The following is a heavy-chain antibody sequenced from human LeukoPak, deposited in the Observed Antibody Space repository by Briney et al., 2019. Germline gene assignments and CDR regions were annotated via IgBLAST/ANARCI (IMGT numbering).Heavy chain of an antibody. J-gene: IGHJ4*02. CDR3: ARSAYYDSSGYWGQLGY. CDR2: ISAYNGNT. V-gene: IGHV1-18*01. D-gene: IGHD3-22*01. Sequence: ASVKVSCKASGYTFTSYGISWVRQAPGQGLEWMGWISAYNGNTNYAQKLQGRITMTTDTSTSTAYMELRSLRSDDTAVYYCARSAYYDSSGYWGQLGYWGQGTLVTVSS. CDR1: GYTFTSYG.